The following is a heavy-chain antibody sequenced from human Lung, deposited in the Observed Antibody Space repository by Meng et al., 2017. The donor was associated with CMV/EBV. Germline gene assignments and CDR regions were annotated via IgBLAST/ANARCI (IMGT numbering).Heavy chain of an antibody. J-gene: IGHJ4*02. V-gene: IGHV4-39*07. Sequence: QLQLQGWGPGQVEPSETLSLTCSVSGGSISSSSYYWGWIRQSPGKGLEWIGSIYFSGNTYYNPSLKSRVTMSVGTAQNKFSLTLRSVTAADTAVYYCVTETGYNYDNWGQGALVTVSS. D-gene: IGHD5-24*01. CDR2: IYFSGNT. CDR1: GGSISSSSYY. CDR3: VTETGYNYDN.